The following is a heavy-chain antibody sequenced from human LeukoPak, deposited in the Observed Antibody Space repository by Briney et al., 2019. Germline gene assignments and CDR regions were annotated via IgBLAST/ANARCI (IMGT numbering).Heavy chain of an antibody. Sequence: PGGSLRLSCAASGFTFSSYAMSWVRQAPGKGLEWVSAISGSGGSTYYADSVKGRFTISGDNSKNTLYLQMNSLRAEDTAVYYCAKNRRRYDFWSGYRDYYYGMDVWGQGTTVTVSS. V-gene: IGHV3-23*01. CDR3: AKNRRRYDFWSGYRDYYYGMDV. CDR1: GFTFSSYA. D-gene: IGHD3-3*01. CDR2: ISGSGGST. J-gene: IGHJ6*02.